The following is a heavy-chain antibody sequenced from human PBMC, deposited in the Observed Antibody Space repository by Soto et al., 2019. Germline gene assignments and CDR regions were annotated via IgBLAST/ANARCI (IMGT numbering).Heavy chain of an antibody. CDR2: IYYSGST. Sequence: SETLSLTCTVSGGSISSGGYYWSWIRQHPGKGLEWIGYIYYSGSTYYNPSLKSRVTISVDTSKNQFSLKLSSVTAADTAVYYCARDSRVLWFGESNYGMDVWGQGTTVTVSS. J-gene: IGHJ6*02. D-gene: IGHD3-10*01. CDR3: ARDSRVLWFGESNYGMDV. V-gene: IGHV4-31*03. CDR1: GGSISSGGYY.